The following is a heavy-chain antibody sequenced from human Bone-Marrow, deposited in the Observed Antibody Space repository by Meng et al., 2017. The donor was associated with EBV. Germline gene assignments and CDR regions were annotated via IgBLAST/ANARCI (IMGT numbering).Heavy chain of an antibody. D-gene: IGHD3-10*01. CDR2: IIPIFGTA. CDR3: ARGAVRGVIHWFDP. CDR1: GGTFSSYA. V-gene: IGHV1-69*01. Sequence: QGQLVPSGAEGKKPGSSVKVSCKASGGTFSSYAISWVRQAPGQGLEWMGGIIPIFGTANYAQKFQGRVTITADESTSTAYMELSSLRSEDTAVYYCARGAVRGVIHWFDPWGQGTLVTVSS. J-gene: IGHJ5*02.